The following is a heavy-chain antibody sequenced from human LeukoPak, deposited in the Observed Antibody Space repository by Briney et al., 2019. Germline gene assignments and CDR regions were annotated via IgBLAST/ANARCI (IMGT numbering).Heavy chain of an antibody. CDR2: ISGSGDST. CDR1: GFTFDDYA. J-gene: IGHJ4*02. V-gene: IGHV3-23*01. CDR3: ARGPSGYHNT. D-gene: IGHD5-12*01. Sequence: GRSLRLSCAASGFTFDDYAMHWVRQAPGKGLEWVSVISGSGDSTYYADSVKGRFTISRDNSKNTLYLQMNSLRAEDTAVYYCARGPSGYHNTGGQGTLVTVSS.